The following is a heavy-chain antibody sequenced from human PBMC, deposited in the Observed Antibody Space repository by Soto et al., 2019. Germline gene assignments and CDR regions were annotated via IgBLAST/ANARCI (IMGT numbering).Heavy chain of an antibody. CDR2: ISSTSPTT. D-gene: IGHD2-15*01. CDR3: ARDRDGDEDVDS. V-gene: IGHV3-48*02. Sequence: GGSLRLSCEASGFTVNTYDMNWVRQAPGKGLEWISFISSTSPTTSYADSVRGRFTISRDDARNSLYLQMNSLRDDDTAVYYCARDRDGDEDVDSWGQGTLVTVSS. J-gene: IGHJ4*02. CDR1: GFTVNTYD.